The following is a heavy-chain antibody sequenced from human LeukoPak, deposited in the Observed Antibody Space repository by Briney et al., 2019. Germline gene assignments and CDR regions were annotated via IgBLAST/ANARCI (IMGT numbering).Heavy chain of an antibody. CDR2: ISGSGGNT. D-gene: IGHD6-19*01. CDR1: GFTFSSYA. CDR3: AKGPWLAYPYHFDY. V-gene: IGHV3-23*01. J-gene: IGHJ4*02. Sequence: GGSLRLSCAASGFTFSSYAMSWVRQAPGKGLEWVSAISGSGGNTYFADSVKGRFTISRDNSKNTLYLQMNSLRAEGTAVYYCAKGPWLAYPYHFDYWGQGTLVTVSS.